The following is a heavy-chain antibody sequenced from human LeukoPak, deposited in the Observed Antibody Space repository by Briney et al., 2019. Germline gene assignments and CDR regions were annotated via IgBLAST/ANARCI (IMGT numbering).Heavy chain of an antibody. Sequence: GASVKVSCKASGYTFTSYGISWVRQAPGQGLEWMGWISAYNGNTNYAQKLQGRVTMTTDTSTSTAYMELRSLRSDDTAVYYCARGAVTAILSRGGAEHDYWGQGTLVTVSS. CDR1: GYTFTSYG. V-gene: IGHV1-18*01. CDR3: ARGAVTAILSRGGAEHDY. J-gene: IGHJ4*02. CDR2: ISAYNGNT. D-gene: IGHD2-21*02.